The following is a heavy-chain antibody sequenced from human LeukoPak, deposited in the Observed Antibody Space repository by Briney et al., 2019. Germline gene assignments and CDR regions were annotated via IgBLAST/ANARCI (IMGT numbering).Heavy chain of an antibody. CDR2: VYYTGST. Sequence: SETLSLTCSVSGASISGYYWSWIRQTPGKGLEWIGYVYYTGSTNYNPSLQSRVTITVDTSNNQFSLKLSSVTAADTAVYYCARRGESRLVRGWWFDPWGQGTLVTVSS. J-gene: IGHJ5*02. V-gene: IGHV4-59*12. CDR1: GASISGYY. CDR3: ARRGESRLVRGWWFDP. D-gene: IGHD6-19*01.